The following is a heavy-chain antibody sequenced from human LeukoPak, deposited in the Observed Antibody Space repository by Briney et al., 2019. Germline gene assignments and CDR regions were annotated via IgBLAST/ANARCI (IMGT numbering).Heavy chain of an antibody. CDR3: AKERSLEIAVAGTIFDY. CDR1: GFTFSSYA. Sequence: QAGGSLRLSCAASGFTFSSYAMHWVRQAPGKGLEWVAVISYDGSNKYYADSVKGRFTISRDNSKNMIYLEMSSLKAEDTAVYYCAKERSLEIAVAGTIFDYWGQGTLVTVSS. J-gene: IGHJ4*02. D-gene: IGHD6-19*01. CDR2: ISYDGSNK. V-gene: IGHV3-30*14.